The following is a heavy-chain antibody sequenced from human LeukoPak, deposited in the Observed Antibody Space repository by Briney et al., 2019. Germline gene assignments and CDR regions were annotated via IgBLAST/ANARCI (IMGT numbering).Heavy chain of an antibody. Sequence: GGSLRLSCAASGFTFSSYWMSWVRQAPGKGLEWVGRIKSKTDGGTTDYAAPVKGRFTISRDDSENTLYLQMNSLKTEDTAVYYCTTTYYYDSSGYYTRFDYWGQGTLVTVSS. D-gene: IGHD3-22*01. CDR1: GFTFSSYW. CDR3: TTTYYYDSSGYYTRFDY. J-gene: IGHJ4*02. V-gene: IGHV3-15*01. CDR2: IKSKTDGGTT.